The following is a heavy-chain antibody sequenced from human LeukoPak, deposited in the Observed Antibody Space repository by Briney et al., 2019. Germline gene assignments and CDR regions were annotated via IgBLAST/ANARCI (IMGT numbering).Heavy chain of an antibody. CDR1: GLTVSNNY. D-gene: IGHD3-22*01. V-gene: IGHV3-66*02. J-gene: IGHJ4*02. Sequence: GGSLRLSCAASGLTVSNNYMSWVRQTPGKGLAWVSIIFSLGSTYYAESVKDRFTISRDNSKNTLYLQLNSLRVEDTAVYYCARHFDSGDYVENPIDYWGQGTLVTVSS. CDR3: ARHFDSGDYVENPIDY. CDR2: IFSLGST.